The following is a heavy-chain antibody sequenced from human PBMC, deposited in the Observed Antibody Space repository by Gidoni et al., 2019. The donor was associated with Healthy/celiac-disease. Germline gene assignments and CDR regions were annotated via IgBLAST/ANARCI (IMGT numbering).Heavy chain of an antibody. V-gene: IGHV3-33*01. D-gene: IGHD3-22*01. Sequence: QVQLVESGGGVVQPGRSLRLSCAASGFTFSSYGMHWVRQAPGKGLEWVAVIWYDGSNKYYADSVKGRFTISRDNSKNTLYLQMNSLRAEDTAVYYCARVPYDSSGYYFDYWGQGTLVTVSS. CDR2: IWYDGSNK. CDR1: GFTFSSYG. CDR3: ARVPYDSSGYYFDY. J-gene: IGHJ4*02.